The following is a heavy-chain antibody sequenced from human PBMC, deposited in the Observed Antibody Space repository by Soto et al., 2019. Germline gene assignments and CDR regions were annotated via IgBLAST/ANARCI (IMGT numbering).Heavy chain of an antibody. D-gene: IGHD3-3*01. J-gene: IGHJ6*02. CDR2: IIPIFGTA. CDR1: GGTFSSYA. Sequence: ASVKVSCKASGGTFSSYAISWVRQAPGQGLEWMGGIIPIFGTANYAQKFQGRVTITADESTSTAYMELSSLRSEDTAVYYCARPSVFGVASNYYYYGMDVWGQGTTVTVSS. CDR3: ARPSVFGVASNYYYYGMDV. V-gene: IGHV1-69*13.